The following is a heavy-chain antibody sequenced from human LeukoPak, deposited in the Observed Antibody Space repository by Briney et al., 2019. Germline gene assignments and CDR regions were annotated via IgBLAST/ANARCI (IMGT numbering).Heavy chain of an antibody. CDR2: IYYSGST. D-gene: IGHD3-3*01. J-gene: IGHJ6*02. Sequence: SETLSLTCTVSGGSISSYYWSWIRQPPGKGLEWIGYIYYSGSTNYNPSLKSRVTISVDTSKNQFSLKLSSVTAADTAMYYCARLSGFGYGMDVWGQGTTVTVSS. CDR3: ARLSGFGYGMDV. V-gene: IGHV4-59*12. CDR1: GGSISSYY.